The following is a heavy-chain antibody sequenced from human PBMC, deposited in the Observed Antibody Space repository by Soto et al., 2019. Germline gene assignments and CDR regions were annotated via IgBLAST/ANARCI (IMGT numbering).Heavy chain of an antibody. J-gene: IGHJ5*02. V-gene: IGHV1-18*01. Sequence: GASVKVSCKASGYTFTSYGISWVRQAPGQGLEWMGWISAYNGNTNYAQKLQGRVTMTTDTSTSTAYMELRSLRSDDTAVYYCARVDIVVVPAGWFDPWGQGTLVTVSS. CDR1: GYTFTSYG. D-gene: IGHD2-2*01. CDR3: ARVDIVVVPAGWFDP. CDR2: ISAYNGNT.